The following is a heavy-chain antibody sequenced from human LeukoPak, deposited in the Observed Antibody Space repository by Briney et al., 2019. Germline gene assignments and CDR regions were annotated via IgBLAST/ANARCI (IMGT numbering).Heavy chain of an antibody. CDR1: GGSISSYY. CDR3: ARGYLPGAFDI. J-gene: IGHJ3*02. D-gene: IGHD7-27*01. V-gene: IGHV4-59*01. Sequence: PSETLSLTCTVSGGSISSYYWSWIRQPPGKGLEWIGYIYYSGSTNYDPSLKSRVTISVDTSKNQFSLKLSSVTAADTAVYYCARGYLPGAFDIWGQGTMVTVSS. CDR2: IYYSGST.